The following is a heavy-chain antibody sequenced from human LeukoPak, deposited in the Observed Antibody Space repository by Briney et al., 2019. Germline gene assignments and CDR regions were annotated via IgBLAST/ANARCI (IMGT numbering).Heavy chain of an antibody. J-gene: IGHJ3*02. D-gene: IGHD4-23*01. V-gene: IGHV3-48*01. CDR2: ISCSSGII. CDR3: AKIGSAVVTSDDAFDI. CDR1: GFTLSSYA. Sequence: GGSLRLSCAASGFTLSSYAMSWVRQAPGKGLEWVSYISCSSGIIYYADSVKGRFTISRDNSKNTLYLQMNSLRAEDTAVYYCAKIGSAVVTSDDAFDIWGQGTKVTVSS.